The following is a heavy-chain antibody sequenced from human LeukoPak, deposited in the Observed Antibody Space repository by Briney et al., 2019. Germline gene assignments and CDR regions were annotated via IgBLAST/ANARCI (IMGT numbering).Heavy chain of an antibody. Sequence: GGSLRLSCTASGFTFSDYWMYWVRQAPGKGLEWVANIRQDGSDKYYMDSVKGRFTISRDNAKNSLSLQMNSLRVEDTAVYYCARDRDCGDGGCYPHFDYWGQGVRVTVSS. J-gene: IGHJ4*02. CDR1: GFTFSDYW. CDR2: IRQDGSDK. D-gene: IGHD2-15*01. V-gene: IGHV3-7*01. CDR3: ARDRDCGDGGCYPHFDY.